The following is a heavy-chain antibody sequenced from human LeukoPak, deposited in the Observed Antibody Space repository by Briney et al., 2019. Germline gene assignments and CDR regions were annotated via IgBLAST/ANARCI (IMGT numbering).Heavy chain of an antibody. CDR1: GYTFTGYY. D-gene: IGHD6-19*01. CDR3: ARGLSGSGWFERWFDP. CDR2: INPNSGGT. V-gene: IGHV1-2*02. Sequence: ASVKVSCKASGYTFTGYYMHWVRQAPGQGLEWMGWINPNSGGTNYAQKFQGRVTMTRDTSISTAYMELSRLRSDDTAVYYCARGLSGSGWFERWFDPWGQGTLVTVSS. J-gene: IGHJ5*02.